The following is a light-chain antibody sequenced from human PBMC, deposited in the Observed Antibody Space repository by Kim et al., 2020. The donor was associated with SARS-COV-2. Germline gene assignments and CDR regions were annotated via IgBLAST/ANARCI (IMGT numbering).Light chain of an antibody. CDR2: DVS. CDR3: SSYTSSSTLV. CDR1: SSDVGGYNY. Sequence: GHSITITLTGTSSDVGGYNYVSWYQQHPGKAPKLMIYDVSNRPSGVSNRFSGSKSGNPASLTISGLQAEDEADYYCSSYTSSSTLVFGGGTQLTVL. J-gene: IGLJ2*01. V-gene: IGLV2-14*03.